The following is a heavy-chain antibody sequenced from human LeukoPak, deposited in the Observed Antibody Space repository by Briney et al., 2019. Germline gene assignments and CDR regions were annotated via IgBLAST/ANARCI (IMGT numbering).Heavy chain of an antibody. Sequence: ASVKVSCKASGYTFTSYYMHGVRQAPGQGLEWMGIINPSGGSTSYAQKFQGRVTMTRDTSTSTVYMELSSLRSEDTAVYYCAREMATIVKDYYYYGMDVWGQGTTVTVSS. CDR3: AREMATIVKDYYYYGMDV. V-gene: IGHV1-46*01. J-gene: IGHJ6*02. CDR1: GYTFTSYY. CDR2: INPSGGST. D-gene: IGHD5-24*01.